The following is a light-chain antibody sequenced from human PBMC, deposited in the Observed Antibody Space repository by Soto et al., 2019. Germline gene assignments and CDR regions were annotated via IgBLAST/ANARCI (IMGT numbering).Light chain of an antibody. CDR1: QSVSSSY. CDR3: QKYGRSPPVT. V-gene: IGKV3-20*01. J-gene: IGKJ5*01. Sequence: EIVLTQSPGTLSLSPGERATLSCRASQSVSSSYLAWYQQKPGQAPRLLIYGASGRATGIPDRFSGSGSGTDFILTINRLEPEDFAVYYCQKYGRSPPVTFGQGTRLEIK. CDR2: GAS.